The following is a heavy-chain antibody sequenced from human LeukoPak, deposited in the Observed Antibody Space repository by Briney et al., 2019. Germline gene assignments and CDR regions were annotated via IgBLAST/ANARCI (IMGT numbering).Heavy chain of an antibody. J-gene: IGHJ3*02. CDR1: GGTFISYA. Sequence: ASVKVSCKASGGTFISYAISWVRQAPGQGLEWMGGIIPIFGTANYAQKFQGRVTITADESTSTAYMELSSLRSEDTAVYYCARRVKAVRGVHDAFDIWGQGTMVAVSS. D-gene: IGHD3-10*01. CDR3: ARRVKAVRGVHDAFDI. V-gene: IGHV1-69*13. CDR2: IIPIFGTA.